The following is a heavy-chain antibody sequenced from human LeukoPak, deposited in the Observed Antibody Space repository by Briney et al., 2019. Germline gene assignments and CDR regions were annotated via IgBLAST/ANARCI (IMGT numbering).Heavy chain of an antibody. CDR3: ARDYGVVTAISYYFDY. D-gene: IGHD2-21*02. J-gene: IGHJ4*02. CDR1: GYTFTGYY. CDR2: INPSGGST. Sequence: GASVKVSCKASGYTFTGYYMHWVRQAPGQGLEWMGIINPSGGSTSYAQKFQGRVTMTRDTSTSTVYMELSSLRSEDTAVYYCARDYGVVTAISYYFDYWGQGTLVTVSS. V-gene: IGHV1-46*01.